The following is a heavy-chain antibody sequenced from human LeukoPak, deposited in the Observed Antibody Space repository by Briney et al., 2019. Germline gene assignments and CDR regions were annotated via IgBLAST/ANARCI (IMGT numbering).Heavy chain of an antibody. D-gene: IGHD6-13*01. Sequence: ASVKVSCKASGCTFTSYYMHWVRQAPGQGLEWMGIINPSGGSTSYAQKFQGRVTMTRDMSTSTVYMELSSLRSEDTAVYYCARGDTSSGSSGYMDVWGKGTTVTVSS. CDR1: GCTFTSYY. CDR3: ARGDTSSGSSGYMDV. V-gene: IGHV1-46*01. J-gene: IGHJ6*03. CDR2: INPSGGST.